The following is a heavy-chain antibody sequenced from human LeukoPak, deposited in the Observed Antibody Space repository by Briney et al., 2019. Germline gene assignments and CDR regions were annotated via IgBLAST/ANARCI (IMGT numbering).Heavy chain of an antibody. V-gene: IGHV3-30*02. CDR2: IRYDGSNK. CDR3: AKEGGSL. J-gene: IGHJ4*02. CDR1: GFTFSSYG. Sequence: GGSLRLSCAASGFTFSSYGMHWVRQAPGKGLEWVTFIRYDGSNKYYADSVKGRFTISRDTSKSTLYLQMNSLRAEDTAVYYCAKEGGSLWGQGTLVTVSS. D-gene: IGHD3-16*01.